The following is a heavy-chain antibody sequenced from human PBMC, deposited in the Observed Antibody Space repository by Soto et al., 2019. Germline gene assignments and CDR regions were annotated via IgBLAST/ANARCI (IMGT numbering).Heavy chain of an antibody. CDR3: SRENWFQDY. V-gene: IGHV3-7*03. CDR1: GFTFSVYY. Sequence: GGSLRLSCAASGFTFSVYYMTWVRQAPGKGLEWVVSIKNDGSEQYYVDSVKGRFTISRDNAKNSVYLQMNSLRAGDTALYYCSRENWFQDYWGQGTLVTVSS. J-gene: IGHJ4*02. D-gene: IGHD3-10*01. CDR2: IKNDGSEQ.